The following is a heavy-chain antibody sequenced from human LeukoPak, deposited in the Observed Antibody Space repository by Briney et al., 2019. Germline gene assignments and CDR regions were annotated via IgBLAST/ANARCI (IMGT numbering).Heavy chain of an antibody. CDR2: IYYSGST. J-gene: IGHJ4*02. V-gene: IGHV4-59*01. Sequence: PSETLSLTCTVSGGSISSYYWSWIRQPPGKGLEWIGYIYYSGSTNYNTSLKSRVTISVDTSKNQFSLKLSSVTAADTAVYYCARDSKGVTPFDYWGQGTLVTVSS. D-gene: IGHD4-23*01. CDR3: ARDSKGVTPFDY. CDR1: GGSISSYY.